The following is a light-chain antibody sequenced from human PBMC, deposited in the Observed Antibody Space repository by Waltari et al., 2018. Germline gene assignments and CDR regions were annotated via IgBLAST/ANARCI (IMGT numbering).Light chain of an antibody. CDR1: DNVKNN. Sequence: DIQMTLSPSTLSASVADRVTITCRATDNVKNNLAWYQQKPGKAPKHLIQKAFYLESGVPSRFSGSGFGTEFTLTISSLQPDDFATYYCQQYNFYPVIFGGGTRVDIK. CDR3: QQYNFYPVI. J-gene: IGKJ4*01. CDR2: KAF. V-gene: IGKV1-5*03.